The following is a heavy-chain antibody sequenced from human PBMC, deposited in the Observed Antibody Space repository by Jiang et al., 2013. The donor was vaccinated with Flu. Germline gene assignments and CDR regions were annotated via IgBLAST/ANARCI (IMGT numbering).Heavy chain of an antibody. CDR2: INHSGST. D-gene: IGHD2-8*01. V-gene: IGHV4-34*01. J-gene: IGHJ2*01. CDR3: ASPYTYGRYFGS. CDR1: GGSFSGHY. Sequence: LLKPSETLSLTCAVYGGSFSGHYLSWIRQPPGKGLEWIGEINHSGSTNYSPSLKSRVTISVDTSKSQFSLKLTSVTAADTAVYYCASPYTYGRYFGSLGPWHPGH.